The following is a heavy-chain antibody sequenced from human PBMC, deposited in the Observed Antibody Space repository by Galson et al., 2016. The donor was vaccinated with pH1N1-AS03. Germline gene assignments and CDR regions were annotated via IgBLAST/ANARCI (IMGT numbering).Heavy chain of an antibody. CDR3: AREFRGGLFDY. J-gene: IGHJ4*02. CDR2: IIPSDGRT. V-gene: IGHV1-46*01. CDR1: GYIFTSYS. D-gene: IGHD3-10*01. Sequence: SVKVSCKASGYIFTSYSITWVRQAPGQGLEWMGIIIPSDGRTNYALKFQGRVTMTRDTSTSTVYMDLSGLRSEDTAVYYCAREFRGGLFDYWGQGILVTVSS.